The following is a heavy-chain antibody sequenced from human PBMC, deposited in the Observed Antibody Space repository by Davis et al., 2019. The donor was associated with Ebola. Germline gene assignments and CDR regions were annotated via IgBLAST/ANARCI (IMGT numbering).Heavy chain of an antibody. CDR2: ISSSSSYI. V-gene: IGHV3-21*01. CDR3: ARELLWFGESTTYYFDY. J-gene: IGHJ4*02. D-gene: IGHD3-10*01. CDR1: GFTFSSYS. Sequence: GGSLRLSCAASGFTFSSYSMNWVRQAPGKGLEWVSSISSSSSYIYYADSVKGRFTISRDNAKNSLYLQMNSLRAEDTAVYYCARELLWFGESTTYYFDYWGQGTLVTVSS.